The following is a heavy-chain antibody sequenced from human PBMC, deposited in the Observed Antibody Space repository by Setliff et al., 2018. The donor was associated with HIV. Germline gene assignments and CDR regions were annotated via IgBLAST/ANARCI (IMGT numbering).Heavy chain of an antibody. V-gene: IGHV1-3*01. D-gene: IGHD6-13*01. Sequence: ASVKVSCKASGYTFTSYAMHWVRQAPGQRLEWMGWINAGNGGTKYSQKFQGRVTATTDTSASTAYMELRSLRSDDTAVYYCARGTSSSWSGYNWFDPWGQGTLVTVSS. CDR2: INAGNGGT. CDR1: GYTFTSYA. J-gene: IGHJ5*02. CDR3: ARGTSSSWSGYNWFDP.